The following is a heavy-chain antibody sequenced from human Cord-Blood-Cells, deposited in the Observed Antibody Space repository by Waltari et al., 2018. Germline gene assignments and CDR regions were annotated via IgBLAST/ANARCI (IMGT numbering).Heavy chain of an antibody. J-gene: IGHJ3*02. V-gene: IGHV3-33*01. Sequence: QVQLVESGGGVVQPGRSLRLSCAASGFTFSSYGMHWVRQAPGKGREWVAVIWYDGSNKYYADSVKGRFTISRDNSKNTLYLQMNSLRAEDTAVYYCARVKLGPDAFDIWGQVTMVTVSS. CDR3: ARVKLGPDAFDI. CDR1: GFTFSSYG. CDR2: IWYDGSNK. D-gene: IGHD7-27*01.